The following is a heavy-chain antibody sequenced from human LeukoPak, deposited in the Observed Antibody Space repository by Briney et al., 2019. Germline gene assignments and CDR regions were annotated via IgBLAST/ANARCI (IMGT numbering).Heavy chain of an antibody. D-gene: IGHD6-13*01. J-gene: IGHJ4*02. CDR1: GGTFSSDT. Sequence: SVKVSCKASGGTFSSDTISWVRQAPGQRLEWMGGFIPIFATTHFAQKFRDRVTFTADDSTGTAYMELSSLISDDTAMYYCARHQEAAAASGYFDYWGQGTLVTVSS. CDR2: FIPIFATT. V-gene: IGHV1-69*13. CDR3: ARHQEAAAASGYFDY.